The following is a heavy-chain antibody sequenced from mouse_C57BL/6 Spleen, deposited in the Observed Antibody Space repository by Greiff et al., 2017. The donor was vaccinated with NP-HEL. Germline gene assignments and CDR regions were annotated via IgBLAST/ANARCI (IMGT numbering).Heavy chain of an antibody. Sequence: QVQLKQSGAELARPGASVKLSCKASGYTFTSYGISWVKQRTGQGLEWIGEIYPRSGYTYYNEKFKGKATLTADKSSSTAYMELRSLTSEDSAVYFWARVYYGSSYFDYWGQGTTLTVSS. J-gene: IGHJ2*01. CDR1: GYTFTSYG. CDR3: ARVYYGSSYFDY. V-gene: IGHV1-81*01. D-gene: IGHD1-1*01. CDR2: IYPRSGYT.